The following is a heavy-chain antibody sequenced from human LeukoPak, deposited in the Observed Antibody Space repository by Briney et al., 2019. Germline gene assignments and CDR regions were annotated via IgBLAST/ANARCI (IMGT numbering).Heavy chain of an antibody. Sequence: GGSLRLSCAASGFTFSSYEMNWVRQAPGKGLEWVSYLSSGGSTIYYADSVKGRFTISRDNAKNTLYLQMNSLRAEDTAVYYCAVVGSSGYYSYWGQGTLVTVSS. CDR3: AVVGSSGYYSY. J-gene: IGHJ4*02. V-gene: IGHV3-48*03. CDR2: LSSGGSTI. D-gene: IGHD5-12*01. CDR1: GFTFSSYE.